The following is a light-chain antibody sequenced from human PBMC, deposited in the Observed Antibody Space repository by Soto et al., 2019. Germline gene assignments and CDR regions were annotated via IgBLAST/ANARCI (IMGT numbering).Light chain of an antibody. CDR1: QSVSSY. J-gene: IGKJ4*01. CDR3: QQRSNWPPRIT. V-gene: IGKV3-11*01. CDR2: DAS. Sequence: EIVLTQSPATLSLSPGERVTLSCRASQSVSSYLAWYQQKPGQAPRLLIYDASNRATGIPARFSGSGSGTDFTLTISSLEPEDFAVYYCQQRSNWPPRITFGGGTKV.